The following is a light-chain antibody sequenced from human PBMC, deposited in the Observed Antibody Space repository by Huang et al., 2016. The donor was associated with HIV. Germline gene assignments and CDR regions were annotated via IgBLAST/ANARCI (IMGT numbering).Light chain of an antibody. J-gene: IGKJ4*01. Sequence: ETLMTQFPATLSVSPGERATLSCRASQNVRNNLAWYQQKPGQAPRLLFYEASSRATGVPDRFSASGSVIDFTLTISSLQSEDFAVYYCQQFNNWPPAFGGGTTVEIK. CDR2: EAS. V-gene: IGKV3-15*01. CDR3: QQFNNWPPA. CDR1: QNVRNN.